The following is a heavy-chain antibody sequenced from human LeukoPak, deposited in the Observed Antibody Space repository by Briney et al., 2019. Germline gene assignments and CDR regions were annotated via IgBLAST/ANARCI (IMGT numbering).Heavy chain of an antibody. D-gene: IGHD1-26*01. CDR2: INTDGSST. Sequence: GGSLRLSCAASGFTFSSYWMHWVRQAPGKGLVWVSRINTDGSSTTYADSVKGRFTISRDNAKNTLYLQMNSLRAEDTAMYYCASGVGLTLRDFWGQGTLLTVSS. CDR3: ASGVGLTLRDF. J-gene: IGHJ4*02. CDR1: GFTFSSYW. V-gene: IGHV3-74*01.